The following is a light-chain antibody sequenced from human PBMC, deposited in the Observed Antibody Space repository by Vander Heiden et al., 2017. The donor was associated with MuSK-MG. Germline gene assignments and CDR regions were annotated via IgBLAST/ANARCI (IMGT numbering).Light chain of an antibody. CDR3: QQSDRTRIT. Sequence: DIQMTQSPSSLSASVGDRVTITCRASQSISSYLNWYQQKPGKAPKLLIYAASNLQSGVPSRFSCSGSGTDFTLTISSLQPEDFATYYCQQSDRTRITFGPGTKVDIK. CDR2: AAS. CDR1: QSISSY. V-gene: IGKV1-39*01. J-gene: IGKJ3*01.